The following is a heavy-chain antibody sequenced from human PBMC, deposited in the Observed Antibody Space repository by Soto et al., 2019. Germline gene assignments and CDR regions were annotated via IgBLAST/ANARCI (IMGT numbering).Heavy chain of an antibody. CDR1: GSTFSSYD. V-gene: IGHV3-13*01. D-gene: IGHD3-3*01. J-gene: IGHJ6*02. CDR2: IGTAGDT. Sequence: GGSLRLSCAASGSTFSSYDMHWVRQATGKGLEWVSAIGTAGDTYYPGSVKGRFTISRENAKNSLYLQMNSLRAGDTAVYYCTRDRGYYDFWSGHMTHYGMYVWGQGTTGTVSS. CDR3: TRDRGYYDFWSGHMTHYGMYV.